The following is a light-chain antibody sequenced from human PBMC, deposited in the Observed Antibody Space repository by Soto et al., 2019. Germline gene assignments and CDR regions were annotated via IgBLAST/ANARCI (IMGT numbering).Light chain of an antibody. Sequence: IVLTQSPGTLSLSPGERATLFCRASQSVTSNYFAWYQQKPGQAPRLLIYGISDRATGIPDRFSVSGSGTNFALTISSLEPGDFAVYYCEQYCSSPRTFGQGTKVEI. CDR3: EQYCSSPRT. J-gene: IGKJ1*01. CDR1: QSVTSNY. CDR2: GIS. V-gene: IGKV3-20*01.